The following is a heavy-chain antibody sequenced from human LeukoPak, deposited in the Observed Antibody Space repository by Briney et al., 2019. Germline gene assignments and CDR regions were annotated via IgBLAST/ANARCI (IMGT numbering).Heavy chain of an antibody. J-gene: IGHJ4*02. V-gene: IGHV4-38-2*02. CDR2: IYHSGST. D-gene: IGHD6-13*01. CDR1: GYSISSGNY. Sequence: SETLSLTCSVSGYSISSGNYWGWIRLPPGKGLQWIGSIYHSGSTYYNPSLKSRVTISVDTSKNQFSLKLSSVTAADTAVYYCAREGGGIAAAGPLDYWGQGTLVTVSS. CDR3: AREGGGIAAAGPLDY.